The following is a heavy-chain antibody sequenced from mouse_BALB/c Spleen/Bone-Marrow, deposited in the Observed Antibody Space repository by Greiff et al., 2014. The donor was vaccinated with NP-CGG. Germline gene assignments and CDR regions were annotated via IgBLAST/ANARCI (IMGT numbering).Heavy chain of an antibody. V-gene: IGHV5-6-4*01. Sequence: DVQLQESGGGLVKPGGSLKLSCAASGFTFSAYSMSWVRQTPEKGLEWVATISSGGHDTFYPDSVKGRFTISRDNAKNTLYLQMSSLKSEDTAMYYCSKDGGYDYSYYFDYWGQGTTLTVSS. CDR1: GFTFSAYS. D-gene: IGHD2-4*01. CDR3: SKDGGYDYSYYFDY. J-gene: IGHJ2*01. CDR2: ISSGGHDT.